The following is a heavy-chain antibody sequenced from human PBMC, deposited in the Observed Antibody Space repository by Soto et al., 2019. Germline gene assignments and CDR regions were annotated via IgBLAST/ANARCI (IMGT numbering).Heavy chain of an antibody. CDR1: GYTFSSNS. CDR3: ARVRLVVGDTIDS. J-gene: IGHJ4*02. CDR2: ITPFNGDI. D-gene: IGHD2-21*01. V-gene: IGHV1-18*04. Sequence: SVKVSCKASGYTFSSNSIHWVRQAPGQGLEWMGWITPFNGDISYAQKFQGRVTMTTDTSTSTVFMELRSLRFDDTAVYYCARVRLVVGDTIDSWGQGTLVTVSS.